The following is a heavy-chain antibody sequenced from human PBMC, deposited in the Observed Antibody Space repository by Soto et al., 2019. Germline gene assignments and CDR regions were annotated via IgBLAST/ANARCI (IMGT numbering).Heavy chain of an antibody. V-gene: IGHV1-24*01. J-gene: IGHJ4*02. D-gene: IGHD3-9*01. Sequence: ASVKVSCKVSGYTLTELSMHWVRQTPGKGLEWMGGFDPEDGEIIYAQKFQGRVTMTEDTFTDTAYMELSSLRSEDTAVYYCATVAVAYYDILTGFDYWGQGSLVTVSS. CDR1: GYTLTELS. CDR3: ATVAVAYYDILTGFDY. CDR2: FDPEDGEI.